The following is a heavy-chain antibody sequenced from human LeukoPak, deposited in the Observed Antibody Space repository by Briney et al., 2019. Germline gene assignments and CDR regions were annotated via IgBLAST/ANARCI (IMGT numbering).Heavy chain of an antibody. CDR1: GFTFSSYS. V-gene: IGHV3-21*01. J-gene: IGHJ4*02. CDR2: ISSSSSYI. Sequence: GGSLRLSCAASGFTFSSYSMNWVRQAPGKGLEWVSSISSSSSYIYYADSVKGRFTISRDNAKNSLYLQMNSRRAEDTAVYYCARDPTPAAAAYYFDYWGQGTLVTVSS. CDR3: ARDPTPAAAAYYFDY. D-gene: IGHD6-13*01.